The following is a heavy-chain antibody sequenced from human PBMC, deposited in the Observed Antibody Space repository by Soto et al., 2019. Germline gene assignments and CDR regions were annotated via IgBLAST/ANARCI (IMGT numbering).Heavy chain of an antibody. D-gene: IGHD1-7*01. V-gene: IGHV4-59*01. CDR2: IFYTGST. Sequence: SETLSLTCTVSGGSISSYYWSWIRQPPGKGLEWIGYIFYTGSTNYNPSLKSRVSISIDTSKNQFSLKLNSVTAADTAVYYCARWQLLNWFDPWGQGTLVTVS. CDR1: GGSISSYY. CDR3: ARWQLLNWFDP. J-gene: IGHJ5*02.